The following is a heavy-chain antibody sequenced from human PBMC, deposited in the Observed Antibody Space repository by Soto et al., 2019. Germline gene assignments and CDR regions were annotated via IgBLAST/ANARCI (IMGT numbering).Heavy chain of an antibody. CDR3: AAATTWNFHFHY. Sequence: QVQLVESGGGVVQPGTSLRLSCAASGFTINTHGMHWVRQAPGKGLEWVANIWYDGSNRFYADSVKGRFTISKDNSKNTLYLQMSSLRAEDTAVYYCAAATTWNFHFHYWGQGTQVTVSS. V-gene: IGHV3-33*01. D-gene: IGHD1-7*01. CDR1: GFTINTHG. CDR2: IWYDGSNR. J-gene: IGHJ4*02.